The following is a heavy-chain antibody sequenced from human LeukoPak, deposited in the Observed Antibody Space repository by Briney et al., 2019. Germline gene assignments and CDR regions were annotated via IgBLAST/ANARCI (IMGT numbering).Heavy chain of an antibody. Sequence: PGGSLRLSCAASGFTFSNYAMSWVRQAPGKGLEWVSAISGSASSASSTYYADSVKGRFTISRDNSKNTLYLQMNSLRADDTAVYYCAKGSRNGYGSGPFDYWGQGTLVTVSS. D-gene: IGHD3-10*01. CDR1: GFTFSNYA. CDR3: AKGSRNGYGSGPFDY. CDR2: ISGSASSASST. J-gene: IGHJ4*02. V-gene: IGHV3-23*01.